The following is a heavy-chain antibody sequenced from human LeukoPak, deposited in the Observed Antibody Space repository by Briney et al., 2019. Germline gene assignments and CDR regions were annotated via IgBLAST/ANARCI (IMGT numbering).Heavy chain of an antibody. CDR3: ARVDYDSSGYWSDWFDP. D-gene: IGHD3-22*01. CDR2: IYHSGST. V-gene: IGHV4-4*02. Sequence: SGTLSLTCAVSGGSISSSNWWSWVRQPPGKGLERIGEIYHSGSTNYNPSLKSRVTISVDKSKNQFSLKLSSVTAADTAVYYCARVDYDSSGYWSDWFDPWGQGTLVTVSS. J-gene: IGHJ5*02. CDR1: GGSISSSNW.